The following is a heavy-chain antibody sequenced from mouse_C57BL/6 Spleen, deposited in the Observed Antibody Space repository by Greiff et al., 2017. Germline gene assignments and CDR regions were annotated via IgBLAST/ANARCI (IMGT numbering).Heavy chain of an antibody. CDR2: IYPGSGST. D-gene: IGHD2-1*01. CDR3: AKSGNYLYYFDY. V-gene: IGHV1-55*01. CDR1: GYTFTSYW. Sequence: VQLQQPGAELVKPGASVKMSCKASGYTFTSYWITWVKQRPGQGLEWIGDIYPGSGSTNYNEKFKSKATLTVDTSSSTAYMQLSSLTSEDSAVYYCAKSGNYLYYFDYWGQGTTLTVSS. J-gene: IGHJ2*01.